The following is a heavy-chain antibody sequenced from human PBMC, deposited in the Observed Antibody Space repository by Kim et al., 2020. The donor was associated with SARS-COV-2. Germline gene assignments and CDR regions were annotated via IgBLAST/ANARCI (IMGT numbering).Heavy chain of an antibody. V-gene: IGHV3-53*01. D-gene: IGHD2-2*01. J-gene: IGHJ5*02. CDR3: ARAPLGYCSSTSCYHP. Sequence: VRDPFTIHRDNSKNTLYLQMNSLRAEDTAVYYCARAPLGYCSSTSCYHPWGQGTLVTVSS.